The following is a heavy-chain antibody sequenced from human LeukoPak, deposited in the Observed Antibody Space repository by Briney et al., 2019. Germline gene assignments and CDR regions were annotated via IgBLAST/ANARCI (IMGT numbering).Heavy chain of an antibody. V-gene: IGHV1-69*13. J-gene: IGHJ4*02. Sequence: SLKLSCKASGGTFSSYAISWVRQAPGPGLEWMGGIIPIFVTANYAQKFPGRVTITADESTSTAYMELSSLRSEDTAVYYCARERSSSLDYWGQGTLVTVSS. CDR1: GGTFSSYA. CDR2: IIPIFVTA. CDR3: ARERSSSLDY. D-gene: IGHD6-13*01.